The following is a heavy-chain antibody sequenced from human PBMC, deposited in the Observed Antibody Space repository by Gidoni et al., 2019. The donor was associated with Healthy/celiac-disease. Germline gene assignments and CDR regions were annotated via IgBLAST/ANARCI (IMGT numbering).Heavy chain of an antibody. CDR3: AKVVVPAAINWFDP. V-gene: IGHV3-23*01. CDR1: GFTFSSYA. D-gene: IGHD2-2*01. J-gene: IGHJ5*02. Sequence: EVQLLEYGGGLVQPGGSLRLPCAAAGFTFSSYAMSWVRQAPGKGLEWVSAISGSGGSTYYADSVKGRFTISRDNSKNTLYLQMNSLRAEDTAVYYCAKVVVPAAINWFDPWGQGTLVTVSS. CDR2: ISGSGGST.